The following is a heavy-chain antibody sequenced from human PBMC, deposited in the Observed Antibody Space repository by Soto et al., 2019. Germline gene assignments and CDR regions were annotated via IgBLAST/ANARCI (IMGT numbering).Heavy chain of an antibody. CDR1: GDSVSSNNAA. CDR2: TYYRSKWYN. Sequence: PSQTLSLTYAISGDSVSSNNAAWNWIRQSPSRGLEWLGRTYYRSKWYNDYAVSVKSRITINPDTSKNQFSLQLNSVTPEDTAVYYCARDLLHSSSWEFEYYYYGMDVWGQGTTVTVSS. D-gene: IGHD6-13*01. V-gene: IGHV6-1*01. CDR3: ARDLLHSSSWEFEYYYYGMDV. J-gene: IGHJ6*02.